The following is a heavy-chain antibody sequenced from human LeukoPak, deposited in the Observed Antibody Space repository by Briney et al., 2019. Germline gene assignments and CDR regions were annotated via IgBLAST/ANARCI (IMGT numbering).Heavy chain of an antibody. D-gene: IGHD3-22*01. J-gene: IGHJ4*02. CDR3: ARETYYYDSSGYYYYYFDY. Sequence: SETLSLTCAVSGGSISNYYWSWIRQPPGRGLEWIGYIYCTGSTNYNPSLKSRVTISVDTSKNQFSLKLTSVTAADTAVYYCARETYYYDSSGYYYYYFDYWGQGTLVTVSS. CDR1: GGSISNYY. CDR2: IYCTGST. V-gene: IGHV4-59*01.